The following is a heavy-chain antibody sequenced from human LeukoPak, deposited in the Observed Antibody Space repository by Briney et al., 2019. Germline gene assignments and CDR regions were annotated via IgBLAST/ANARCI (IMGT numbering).Heavy chain of an antibody. D-gene: IGHD2-8*01. J-gene: IGHJ4*02. Sequence: SSVKVSCKASGGSFSRYDISWVGQAPGHRLEWMGRIIPIFGTANYAQKFQGRVTITTDDSTSTAYMEPSSLRSEATAVYYCARTGALMVYATDQFDYWGQGTLVTVSS. CDR2: IIPIFGTA. V-gene: IGHV1-69*05. CDR3: ARTGALMVYATDQFDY. CDR1: GGSFSRYD.